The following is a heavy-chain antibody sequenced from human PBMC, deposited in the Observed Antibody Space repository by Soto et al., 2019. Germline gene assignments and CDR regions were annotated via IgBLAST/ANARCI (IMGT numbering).Heavy chain of an antibody. Sequence: QVQLVESGGGVVQPGRSLRLSCAVSGFTVSTYGMHWVRQAPGKGLEWVAVISRDGGTKYYADSVKGRFAISRDNSKKTVFQEMNRLRSDDMAVYYCTGEVASSYWGQGTLVTVSS. CDR2: ISRDGGTK. V-gene: IGHV3-30*03. CDR1: GFTVSTYG. J-gene: IGHJ4*02. D-gene: IGHD2-8*02. CDR3: TGEVASSY.